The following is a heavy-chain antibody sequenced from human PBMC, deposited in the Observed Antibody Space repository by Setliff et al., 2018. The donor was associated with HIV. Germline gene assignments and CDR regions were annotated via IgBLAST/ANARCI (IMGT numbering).Heavy chain of an antibody. J-gene: IGHJ4*02. CDR2: IYYSGSS. D-gene: IGHD3-3*01. CDR1: GGSISTYY. Sequence: SETLSLTCTVSGGSISTYYWSWIRQPPGKGLEWIGYIYYSGSSNHNPSLKSRVTISVDTSKNQFSLKLSSVTAADTAIYYCTRGPEGVAGGDYWGQGILVTVSS. CDR3: TRGPEGVAGGDY. V-gene: IGHV4-59*01.